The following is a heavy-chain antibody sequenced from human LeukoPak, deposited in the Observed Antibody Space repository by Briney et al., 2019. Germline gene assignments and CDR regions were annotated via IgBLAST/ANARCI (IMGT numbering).Heavy chain of an antibody. D-gene: IGHD3-3*01. V-gene: IGHV3-23*01. CDR3: VKERDFWSGYIDF. J-gene: IGHJ4*02. CDR2: ISGSGGST. Sequence: RGSLPHTCSGSVFTFYSYPMSLVGQAPGKGLEWVSSISGSGGSTYYADSVKGRFTISRDNSKNTLHLQMNSLRAEDTAVYYCVKERDFWSGYIDFWGQGTLVTVSS. CDR1: VFTFYSYP.